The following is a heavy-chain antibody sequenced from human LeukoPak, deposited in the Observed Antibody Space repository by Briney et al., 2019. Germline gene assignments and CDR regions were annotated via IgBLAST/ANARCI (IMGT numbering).Heavy chain of an antibody. V-gene: IGHV6-1*01. CDR3: VRAAAVFDY. CDR2: TYYRSKWYF. Sequence: SQTLSLTCAISGDSVASNSAAWNWIRQPPSRGLEWLGRTYYRSKWYFDFAVSVKSRIAINPDTSKNQFSLQLNSVTPDDTAVCYCVRAAAVFDYWGQGTLVTVSS. J-gene: IGHJ4*02. D-gene: IGHD6-13*01. CDR1: GDSVASNSAA.